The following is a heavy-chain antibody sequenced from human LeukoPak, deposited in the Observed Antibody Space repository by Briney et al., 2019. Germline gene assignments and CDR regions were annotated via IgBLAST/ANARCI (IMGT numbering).Heavy chain of an antibody. J-gene: IGHJ3*02. Sequence: SGGSLRHSCAASGFTFSSYAMSWVRQAPGKGLEWFSAISGSGGSTSYADSVKGRFPISRDNSKNTLYLQMNSLRAEDTAVYYCAKWGPVRIRGEDAFDIWGQGTMVTVSS. CDR2: ISGSGGST. V-gene: IGHV3-23*01. D-gene: IGHD1-26*01. CDR3: AKWGPVRIRGEDAFDI. CDR1: GFTFSSYA.